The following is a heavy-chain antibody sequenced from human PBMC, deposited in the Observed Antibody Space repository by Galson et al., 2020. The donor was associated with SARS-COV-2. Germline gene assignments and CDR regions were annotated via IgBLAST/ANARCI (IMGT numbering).Heavy chain of an antibody. J-gene: IGHJ4*02. D-gene: IGHD1-26*01. CDR2: ISSIGGST. CDR3: AKAATSDFDY. V-gene: IGHV3-23*01. CDR1: GFAFSGYA. Sequence: GESLKISCAASGFAFSGYAMNWVRQAPVKGLEWVSTISSIGGSTYYADSVKGRFTISRDNSKNTLYLQMNSLRAEDTAVYYCAKAATSDFDYWGQGTLVTVSS.